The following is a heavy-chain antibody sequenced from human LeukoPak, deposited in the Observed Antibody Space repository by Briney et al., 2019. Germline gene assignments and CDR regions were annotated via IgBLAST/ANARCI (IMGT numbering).Heavy chain of an antibody. CDR1: GCTISSGS. Sequence: GGSLRLSCTASGCTISSGSKNWIRQAPGKGLEWVSSISSSSSYIYYADSVKGRFTISRDNAKNSLYLQMNSLRAEDTAVYYSARDGITMIDPNWFDPWGQGTLVTVSS. CDR3: ARDGITMIDPNWFDP. J-gene: IGHJ5*02. CDR2: ISSSSSYI. D-gene: IGHD3-22*01. V-gene: IGHV3-21*01.